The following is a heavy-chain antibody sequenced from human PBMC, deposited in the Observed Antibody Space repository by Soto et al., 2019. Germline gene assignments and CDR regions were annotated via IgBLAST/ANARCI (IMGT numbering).Heavy chain of an antibody. D-gene: IGHD2-21*02. J-gene: IGHJ4*02. CDR3: ARSIVVVTALDY. Sequence: GASVKVSCQASGYALTSYAMHWVRQAPGQRLEWKGWINAGNGNTKYSQKYQGRNTITRDTTASTAYMELSSLRSEDTAVYYCARSIVVVTALDYWGQGTLVTVSS. V-gene: IGHV1-3*01. CDR1: GYALTSYA. CDR2: INAGNGNT.